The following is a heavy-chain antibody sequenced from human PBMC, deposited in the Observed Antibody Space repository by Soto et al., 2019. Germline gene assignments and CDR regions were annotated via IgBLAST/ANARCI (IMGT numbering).Heavy chain of an antibody. V-gene: IGHV3-43D*04. CDR2: ISWDGGST. D-gene: IGHD2-15*01. Sequence: GGSLRLSCAASGFTFDDYAMHWVRQAPGKXLEWVSLISWDGGSTYYADSVKGRFTISRDNSKKSLYLQMNSLRAEDTAVYYCAKDQYCSGGSCYHAAAYWGQGTLVTVSS. J-gene: IGHJ4*02. CDR3: AKDQYCSGGSCYHAAAY. CDR1: GFTFDDYA.